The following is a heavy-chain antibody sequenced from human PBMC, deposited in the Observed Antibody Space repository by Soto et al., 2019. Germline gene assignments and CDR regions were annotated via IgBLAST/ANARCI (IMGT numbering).Heavy chain of an antibody. Sequence: QVQMEESGGGVVQPGRSLRLSCAASGFTFSIYGMHWLRQAPGKGLEWVAVTSYDGSNEYYADSVKGRFTISRDNSKNTLYLQMNSLRTEDTAVYYCAKVFDNSAFRLDYWGQGTLVTVSS. J-gene: IGHJ4*02. CDR1: GFTFSIYG. V-gene: IGHV3-30*18. D-gene: IGHD6-19*01. CDR3: AKVFDNSAFRLDY. CDR2: TSYDGSNE.